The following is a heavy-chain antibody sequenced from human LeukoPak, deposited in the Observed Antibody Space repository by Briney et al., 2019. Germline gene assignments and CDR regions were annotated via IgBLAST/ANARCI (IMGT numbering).Heavy chain of an antibody. Sequence: SSETLSLTCTVSGGSISSYYWSWIRQPPGKGLEWIGYIYYSGSTNYNPSLKSRVTISVDTSKNQFSLKLSSVTAADTAVYYCARSEAYYDSSGYEPYYYYGMDVWGQGTTVTVSS. D-gene: IGHD3-22*01. CDR1: GGSISSYY. J-gene: IGHJ6*02. CDR3: ARSEAYYDSSGYEPYYYYGMDV. CDR2: IYYSGST. V-gene: IGHV4-59*01.